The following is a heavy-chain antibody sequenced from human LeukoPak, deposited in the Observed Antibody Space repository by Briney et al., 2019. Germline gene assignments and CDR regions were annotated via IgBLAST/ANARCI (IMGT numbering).Heavy chain of an antibody. CDR1: GFTVSSNY. Sequence: PRGSLRLSCAASGFTVSSNYMSWVRQAPGKGLEWVSVIYSGGSTYYADSVKGRFTISRHNSKNTLYLQMNSLRAEDTAVYYCARGDDYNYGYFQHWGQGTLVTVSS. CDR3: ARGDDYNYGYFQH. J-gene: IGHJ1*01. D-gene: IGHD5-24*01. V-gene: IGHV3-53*04. CDR2: IYSGGST.